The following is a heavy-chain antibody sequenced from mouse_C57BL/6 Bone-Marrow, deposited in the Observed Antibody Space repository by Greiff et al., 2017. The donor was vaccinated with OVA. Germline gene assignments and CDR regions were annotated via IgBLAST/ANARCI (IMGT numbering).Heavy chain of an antibody. V-gene: IGHV1-82*01. D-gene: IGHD2-10*01. J-gene: IGHJ4*01. CDR1: GYAFSSSW. CDR2: IYPGDGDT. CDR3: ARRRAYSYAMDY. Sequence: VQLQQSGPELVKPGASVKISCKASGYAFSSSWLNWVQQRPGKGLEWIGRIYPGDGDTNYHGKFKGKATLTADKSSSTAYMQLSSLTSEDSAVYFCARRRAYSYAMDYWGQGTSVTVSS.